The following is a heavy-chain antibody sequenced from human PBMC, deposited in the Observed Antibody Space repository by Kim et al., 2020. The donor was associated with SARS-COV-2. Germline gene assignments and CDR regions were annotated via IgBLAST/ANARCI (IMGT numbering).Heavy chain of an antibody. CDR1: GCSISSYY. V-gene: IGHV4-59*01. Sequence: SETLSLTCTVSGCSISSYYWSWIRQPPGKGLEWIGYIYYSGSTNYNPSLKSRVTISVNTSKNQFSLQLSSVPAADTAVYYCARVGLGEWLRFYSHYYYGMDVWRQGTTVTVSS. CDR3: ARVGLGEWLRFYSHYYYGMDV. CDR2: IYYSGST. J-gene: IGHJ6*02. D-gene: IGHD5-12*01.